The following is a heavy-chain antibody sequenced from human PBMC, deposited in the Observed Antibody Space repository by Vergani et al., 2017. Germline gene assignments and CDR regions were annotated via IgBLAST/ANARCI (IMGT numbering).Heavy chain of an antibody. CDR3: AKASSRYYYYYYMDF. CDR2: ISYDGSNK. V-gene: IGHV3-30*18. Sequence: QVQLVESGGGVVQPGRSLRLSCAASGFTFSSYGMHWVRQAPGKGLEWVAVISYDGSNKYYADSVKGRFTISRDNSKNTLYLQMNSLRAEDTAVYYCAKASSRYYYYYYMDFWGKGTTVTVSS. CDR1: GFTFSSYG. J-gene: IGHJ6*03.